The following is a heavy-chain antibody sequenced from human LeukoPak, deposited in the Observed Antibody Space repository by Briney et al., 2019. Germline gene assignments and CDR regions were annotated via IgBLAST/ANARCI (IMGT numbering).Heavy chain of an antibody. CDR3: ARNRGGPSIVATIIGGLDY. Sequence: SETLSLTCTVSGGSISSSSYYWGWIRQPPGKGLEWIGSIYYSGSTYYNPSPKSRVTISVDTSKNQFSLKLSSVTAADTAVYYCARNRGGPSIVATIIGGLDYWGQGTLVTVSS. CDR1: GGSISSSSYY. V-gene: IGHV4-39*07. CDR2: IYYSGST. D-gene: IGHD5-12*01. J-gene: IGHJ4*02.